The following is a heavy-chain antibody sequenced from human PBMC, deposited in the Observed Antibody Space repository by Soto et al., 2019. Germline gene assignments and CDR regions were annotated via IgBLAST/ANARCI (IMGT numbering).Heavy chain of an antibody. CDR2: IIPFFGTP. D-gene: IGHD2-21*02. Sequence: QVQLVQSGAEVKQPGSSVTVSCKASGGTFSTYPISWVRQAPGQGLEWMGGIIPFFGTPNYAQKFQGGVTMNADASTNTAHMELSSPRSENTAIYYCAGDRHCGCDCYTGWFDPWGQGTLVTVSS. J-gene: IGHJ5*02. V-gene: IGHV1-69*01. CDR1: GGTFSTYP. CDR3: AGDRHCGCDCYTGWFDP.